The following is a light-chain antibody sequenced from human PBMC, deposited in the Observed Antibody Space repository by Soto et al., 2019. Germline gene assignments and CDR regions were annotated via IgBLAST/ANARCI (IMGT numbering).Light chain of an antibody. J-gene: IGKJ5*01. CDR2: GAS. V-gene: IGKV3-20*01. CDR3: QQYGSSPMT. CDR1: QSVSSN. Sequence: EIVMTQSPATLSLSPGERATLSSRASQSVSSNLAWYQQNPGQAPRLLIYGASTRAPGIPARFSGSGSGTDFTLTISRLEPEDFAVYYCQQYGSSPMTFGQGTRLEIK.